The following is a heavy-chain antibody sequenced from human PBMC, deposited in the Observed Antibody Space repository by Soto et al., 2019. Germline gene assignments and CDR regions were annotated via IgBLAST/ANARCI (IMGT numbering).Heavy chain of an antibody. D-gene: IGHD3-22*01. CDR2: VNHSGST. J-gene: IGHJ4*02. V-gene: IGHV4-34*01. CDR1: GGSFNFYY. CDR3: ATRFYDSSGYYLFYFDS. Sequence: SETLSLTCAVSGGSFNFYYWNWIRQPPGKELEWIGEVNHSGSTNYNSSLRSRVTISVDTSKNQFSLELSSVTAADTAVYYCATRFYDSSGYYLFYFDSRGQGTLVTVSS.